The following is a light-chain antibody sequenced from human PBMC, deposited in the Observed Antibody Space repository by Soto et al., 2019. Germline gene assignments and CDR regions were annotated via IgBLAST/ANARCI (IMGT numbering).Light chain of an antibody. CDR2: GAS. Sequence: IVLTQSPGTLSLSPGERATLSCRASQSVSSNYLAWFQQKPGQAPRLLIYGASNRATGIPDRFSGSGSGTDFTLTISSLETEDFAVYYCQQDGHCPRAFGQGTKVDIK. J-gene: IGKJ1*01. CDR3: QQDGHCPRA. V-gene: IGKV3-20*01. CDR1: QSVSSNY.